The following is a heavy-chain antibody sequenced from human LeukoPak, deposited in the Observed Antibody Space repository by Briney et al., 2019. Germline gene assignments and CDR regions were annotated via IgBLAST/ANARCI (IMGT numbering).Heavy chain of an antibody. CDR3: ARLGGSSNWYWSDY. V-gene: IGHV3-30*01. Sequence: GGSLRLSCAASGFTFNSHAMNWVRQAPGKGLEWVAVISYDGSNTYYADSVKGRFTISRDSSKNTLYLQMNSLRTEDTALYYCARLGGSSNWYWSDYWGQGTLVTVSS. D-gene: IGHD6-13*01. CDR1: GFTFNSHA. J-gene: IGHJ4*02. CDR2: ISYDGSNT.